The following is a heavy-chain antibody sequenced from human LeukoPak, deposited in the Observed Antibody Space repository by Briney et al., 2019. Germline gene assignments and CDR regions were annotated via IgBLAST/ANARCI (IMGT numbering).Heavy chain of an antibody. CDR3: AKEGTASKPSDLDY. Sequence: AGSLRLSCAASGFTFSDYGIHWVRQAPGRGLEWMAFIRFDGSDQYYADSVKGRFTISRDDSKNKLFLQMNSLRPDDTAVYYCAKEGTASKPSDLDYWGQGTLVTVSS. D-gene: IGHD1/OR15-1a*01. J-gene: IGHJ4*02. CDR2: IRFDGSDQ. CDR1: GFTFSDYG. V-gene: IGHV3-30*02.